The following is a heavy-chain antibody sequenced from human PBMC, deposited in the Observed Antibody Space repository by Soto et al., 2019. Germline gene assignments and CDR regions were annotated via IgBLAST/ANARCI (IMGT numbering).Heavy chain of an antibody. Sequence: QVQLVQSGAEVKKPGSSVKVSCKASGGTFSSYAISWVRQAPGQGLEWMGGIIPIFGTANYAKKLQGRVTITADESTSTAYIELSSLRSDDTAVYYCATRSIAAPGVYFDYWGQGTLVTVSS. CDR2: IIPIFGTA. J-gene: IGHJ4*02. D-gene: IGHD6-6*01. V-gene: IGHV1-69*01. CDR3: ATRSIAAPGVYFDY. CDR1: GGTFSSYA.